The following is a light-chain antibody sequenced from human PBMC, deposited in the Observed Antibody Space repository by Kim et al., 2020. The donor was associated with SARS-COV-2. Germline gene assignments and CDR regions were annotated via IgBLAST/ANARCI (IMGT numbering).Light chain of an antibody. CDR2: EAA. CDR1: QDISNS. Sequence: DIQMTQSPSSLSASVGDRVTITCQASQDISNSLNWYQHKPGKAPKLLIYEAANLETGVPLRISGSGSGTHFTFTISSLQPEDIATYYCQQHHYKYGFDQGTKLEI. V-gene: IGKV1-33*01. J-gene: IGKJ2*03. CDR3: QQHHYKYG.